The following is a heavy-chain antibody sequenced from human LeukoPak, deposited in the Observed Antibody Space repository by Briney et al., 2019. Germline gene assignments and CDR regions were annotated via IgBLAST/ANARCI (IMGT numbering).Heavy chain of an antibody. CDR3: ARDQNIVVVPAALPGGYYYYGMDV. D-gene: IGHD2-2*01. CDR1: GYTFTSYA. V-gene: IGHV1-69*04. CDR2: IIPILGIA. Sequence: GASVKVSCKASGYTFTSYAISWVRQAPGQGLEWMGRIIPILGIANYAQKFQGRVTITADKSTSTAYMELSSLRSEDTAVYYCARDQNIVVVPAALPGGYYYYGMDVWGQGTTVTVSS. J-gene: IGHJ6*02.